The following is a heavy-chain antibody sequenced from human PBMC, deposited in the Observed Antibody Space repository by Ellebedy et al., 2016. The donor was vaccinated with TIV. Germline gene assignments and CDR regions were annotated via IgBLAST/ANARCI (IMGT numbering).Heavy chain of an antibody. CDR3: ASVGMGGTHDY. J-gene: IGHJ4*02. V-gene: IGHV1-18*01. CDR1: GYTFTSYG. CDR2: ISAYNGNT. D-gene: IGHD1-26*01. Sequence: ASVKVSXXASGYTFTSYGISWVRQAPGQGLEWMGWISAYNGNTNYAQKLQGRVTMTTDTSTSTAYMELRSLRSDDTAVYYCASVGMGGTHDYWGQGTLVTVSS.